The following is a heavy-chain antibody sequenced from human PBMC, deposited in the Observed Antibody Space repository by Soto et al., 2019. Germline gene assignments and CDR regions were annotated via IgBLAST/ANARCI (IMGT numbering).Heavy chain of an antibody. J-gene: IGHJ4*02. V-gene: IGHV3-21*01. D-gene: IGHD5-12*01. CDR3: ARDRVRDGYIRVEYYFDY. CDR2: ISSSSSYI. Sequence: EMQLLESGGGLVQPGGSLRLSCAASGFTFSSYSMNWVRQAPGKGLEWVSSISSSSSYIYYADSVKGRFTISRDNAKNSLYLQMNSLRAEDTAVYYCARDRVRDGYIRVEYYFDYWGQGTLVTVSS. CDR1: GFTFSSYS.